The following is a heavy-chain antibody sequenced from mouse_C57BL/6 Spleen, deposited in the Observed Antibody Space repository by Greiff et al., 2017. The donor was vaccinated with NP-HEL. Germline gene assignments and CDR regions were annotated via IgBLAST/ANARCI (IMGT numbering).Heavy chain of an antibody. CDR1: GYTFTSYW. V-gene: IGHV1-64*01. D-gene: IGHD2-5*01. Sequence: VQLQQPGAELVKPGASVKLSCKASGYTFTSYWMHWVKQRPGQGLEWIGMIHPNSGSTNYNEKFKSKATLTVDKSSSTAYMQLSSLTSEDSAVYYCARRKSNYEYFDVWGTGTTVTVSS. CDR3: ARRKSNYEYFDV. J-gene: IGHJ1*03. CDR2: IHPNSGST.